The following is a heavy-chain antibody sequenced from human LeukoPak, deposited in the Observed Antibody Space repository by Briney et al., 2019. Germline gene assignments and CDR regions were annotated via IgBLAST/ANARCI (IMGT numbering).Heavy chain of an antibody. CDR2: IKQDGSEI. CDR1: GFTFSNCW. V-gene: IGHV3-7*01. Sequence: PGGSLRLSCVASGFTFSNCWMSWVRQAPGKGLEWVANIKQDGSEIYYVGSVKGRFTISRDNAKSSLYLQMNSLRAEDTAMYYCARGVNRPNYYYYGMDVWGQGTTVTVSS. J-gene: IGHJ6*02. D-gene: IGHD4-11*01. CDR3: ARGVNRPNYYYYGMDV.